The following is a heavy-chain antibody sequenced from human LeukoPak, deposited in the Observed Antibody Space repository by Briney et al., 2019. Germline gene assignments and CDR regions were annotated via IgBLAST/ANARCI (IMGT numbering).Heavy chain of an antibody. CDR1: GFTFSNAW. CDR3: ARWPYDSSGYDAFDI. D-gene: IGHD3-22*01. J-gene: IGHJ3*02. CDR2: INHSGST. V-gene: IGHV4-34*01. Sequence: GSLRLSCAASGFTFSNAWMSWVRQPPGKGLEWIGEINHSGSTNYNPSLKSRVTISVDTSKNQFSLKLSSVTAADTAVYYCARWPYDSSGYDAFDIWGQGTMVTVSS.